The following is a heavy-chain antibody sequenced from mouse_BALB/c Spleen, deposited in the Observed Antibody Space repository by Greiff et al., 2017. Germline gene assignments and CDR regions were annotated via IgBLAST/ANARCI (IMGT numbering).Heavy chain of an antibody. CDR3: ARDDYYGSSLYFDV. CDR1: GFTFSSYA. CDR2: ISSGGSYT. D-gene: IGHD1-1*01. J-gene: IGHJ1*01. V-gene: IGHV5-9-4*01. Sequence: EVQRVESGGGLVKPGGSLKLSCAASGFTFSSYAMSWVRQTPEKRLEWVASISSGGSYTYYPDTVTGRFTISRDNAKNTLYLEMSSLRSEDTAMYYCARDDYYGSSLYFDVWGAGTTVTVSS.